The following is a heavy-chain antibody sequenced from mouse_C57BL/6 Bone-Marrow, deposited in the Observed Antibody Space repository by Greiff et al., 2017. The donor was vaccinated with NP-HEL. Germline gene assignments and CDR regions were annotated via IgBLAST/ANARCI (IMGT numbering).Heavy chain of an antibody. CDR1: GFTFSSYA. J-gene: IGHJ4*01. CDR2: ISSGGDYI. Sequence: EVQLQQSGEGLVKPGGSLKLSCAASGFTFSSYAMSWVRQTPEQRLEWVAYISSGGDYIYYADTVKGRFTIARDNARNTLYLQMSSLKSEDTAMYYCTREGLYYDYDALYARDYWGQGTSVTVSS. CDR3: TREGLYYDYDALYARDY. D-gene: IGHD2-4*01. V-gene: IGHV5-9-1*02.